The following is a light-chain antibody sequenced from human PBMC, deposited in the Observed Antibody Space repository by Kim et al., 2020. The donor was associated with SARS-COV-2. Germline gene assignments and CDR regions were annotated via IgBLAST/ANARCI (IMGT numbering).Light chain of an antibody. CDR3: QQRYNWPLT. J-gene: IGKJ4*01. V-gene: IGKV3-11*01. CDR1: QGVSTS. CDR2: DAS. Sequence: PGERATPSCRASQGVSTSLAWYQQKPGQTPRLLIYDASNGATGIPARFSGSGSGTDFTLTISSLEPEDSAVYYCQQRYNWPLTFGGGTKVDIK.